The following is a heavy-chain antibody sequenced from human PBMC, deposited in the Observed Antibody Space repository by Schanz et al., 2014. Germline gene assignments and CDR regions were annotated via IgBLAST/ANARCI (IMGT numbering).Heavy chain of an antibody. CDR3: VRDSFFAFDY. CDR1: GFTFGDYA. J-gene: IGHJ4*02. D-gene: IGHD3-3*01. V-gene: IGHV3-48*01. CDR2: IRSSSTPI. Sequence: EVQLLESGGGLVQPGGSLRLSCAASGFTFGDYAMTWVRQAPGKGLEWVSYIRSSSTPIYYADSVKGRFTMSRDNAKNSVFLQMNSLRAEDTAVYYCVRDSFFAFDYWGQGTLVTVSS.